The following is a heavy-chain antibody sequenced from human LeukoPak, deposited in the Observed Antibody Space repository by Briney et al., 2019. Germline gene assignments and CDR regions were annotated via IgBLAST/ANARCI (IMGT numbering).Heavy chain of an antibody. CDR2: ISSSSNYI. V-gene: IGHV3-21*01. Sequence: GGSLRLSCAASGFTLSDYSMNWVRQAPGEGLEWVSSISSSSNYIYYADSVKGRFTISRDNAKNSLHLQINSLGAEDTAVYYCAKSGQRRCSGGSCYPYYFDYWGQGTLVTVSS. CDR1: GFTLSDYS. D-gene: IGHD2-15*01. J-gene: IGHJ4*02. CDR3: AKSGQRRCSGGSCYPYYFDY.